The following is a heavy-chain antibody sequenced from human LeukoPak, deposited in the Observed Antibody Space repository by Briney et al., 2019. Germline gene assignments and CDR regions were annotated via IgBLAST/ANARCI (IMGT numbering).Heavy chain of an antibody. CDR2: IAGSGDSS. CDR3: ARDRYCGGDCYYWHFDL. CDR1: GITFTSYA. J-gene: IGHJ2*01. D-gene: IGHD2-21*02. Sequence: GGSLRLSCAASGITFTSYAMTWVRQAPGKGLEWVSSIAGSGDSSYYADSVKGRFIISRDNSKDTLYLQMSNLRVEDTAVYYCARDRYCGGDCYYWHFDLWGRGTLVTVSS. V-gene: IGHV3-23*01.